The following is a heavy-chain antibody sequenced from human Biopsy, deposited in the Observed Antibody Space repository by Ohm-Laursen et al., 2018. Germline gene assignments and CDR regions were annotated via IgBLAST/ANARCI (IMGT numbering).Heavy chain of an antibody. J-gene: IGHJ6*02. V-gene: IGHV1-46*01. D-gene: IGHD3-9*01. Sequence: ASVTVSCKVSGYSFTKYYINWVRQAPGQGLEWMGIINPTGGTTSYAEKFQGRVTLTRDTSTGTVYLELNSLIYEDTALYYCARDETGSSVFGPYYYGMDVWGQGTTVTVSS. CDR2: INPTGGTT. CDR1: GYSFTKYY. CDR3: ARDETGSSVFGPYYYGMDV.